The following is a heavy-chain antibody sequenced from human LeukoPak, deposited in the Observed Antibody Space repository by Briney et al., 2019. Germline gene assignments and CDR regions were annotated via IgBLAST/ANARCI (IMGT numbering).Heavy chain of an antibody. Sequence: ASVKVSCKASGYTFTSYGISWVRQAPGQGLEWMGWISAYNGNTNYAQKFQGRVTMTTDTSTSTVYMELRSLRSDDTAVYYCARDGTTGTTFRFDPWGQGTLDTVSS. CDR1: GYTFTSYG. CDR2: ISAYNGNT. V-gene: IGHV1-18*01. CDR3: ARDGTTGTTFRFDP. J-gene: IGHJ5*02. D-gene: IGHD1-1*01.